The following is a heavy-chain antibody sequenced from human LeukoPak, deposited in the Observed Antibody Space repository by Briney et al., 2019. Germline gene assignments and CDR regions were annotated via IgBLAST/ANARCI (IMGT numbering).Heavy chain of an antibody. D-gene: IGHD6-6*01. Sequence: GGPLRLSCAASGFTFSSYGMHWVRQAPGKGLEWVTVISYDGSNKYYADSVKGRFTISRDNSKNTPYLQMNSLRAEDTAVYYCATGRSFSSPSPCEYWGQGTLVTVSS. CDR1: GFTFSSYG. V-gene: IGHV3-30*03. CDR3: ATGRSFSSPSPCEY. CDR2: ISYDGSNK. J-gene: IGHJ4*02.